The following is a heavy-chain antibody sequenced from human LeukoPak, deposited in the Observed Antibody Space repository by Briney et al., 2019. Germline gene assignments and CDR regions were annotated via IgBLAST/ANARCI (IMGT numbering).Heavy chain of an antibody. Sequence: ASVKVSCKASGYTFTSYAMNWVRQAPGQGLEWMGWISAYNGNANYAQKLQGRVTMTTDTSTSTAYMELRSLRSDDTAVYYCARLVDTAMVTRADYWGQGTLVTVSS. CDR3: ARLVDTAMVTRADY. J-gene: IGHJ4*02. CDR2: ISAYNGNA. V-gene: IGHV1-18*01. CDR1: GYTFTSYA. D-gene: IGHD5-18*01.